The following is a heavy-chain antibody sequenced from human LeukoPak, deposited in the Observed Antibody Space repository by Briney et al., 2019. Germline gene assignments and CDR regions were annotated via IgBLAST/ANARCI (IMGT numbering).Heavy chain of an antibody. V-gene: IGHV3-23*01. CDR1: GFTFSSYA. Sequence: GGSLRLSCAASGFTFSSYAMSWVRQAPGKGLEWVSAISGSGGSTYYADSVKGRFTISRDNSKNTLYLQMNSLRAEDTAIYYCALHINGDYESRFDPWGQGTPVTVSS. D-gene: IGHD4-17*01. CDR3: ALHINGDYESRFDP. J-gene: IGHJ5*02. CDR2: ISGSGGST.